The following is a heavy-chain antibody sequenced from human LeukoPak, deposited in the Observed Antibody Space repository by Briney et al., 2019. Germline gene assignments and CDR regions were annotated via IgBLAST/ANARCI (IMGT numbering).Heavy chain of an antibody. V-gene: IGHV3-30*03. D-gene: IGHD3-10*01. Sequence: PGGSLRLSCAASGFTFRNYGMHWVRQAPGKGLEWVALISCDGSNKYYADSVKGRFTISRDNAKNSLYLQVNSLRAEDTAVYYCARPDYYRGAGSYGGDYWGQGTLVTVSS. CDR1: GFTFRNYG. CDR2: ISCDGSNK. CDR3: ARPDYYRGAGSYGGDY. J-gene: IGHJ4*02.